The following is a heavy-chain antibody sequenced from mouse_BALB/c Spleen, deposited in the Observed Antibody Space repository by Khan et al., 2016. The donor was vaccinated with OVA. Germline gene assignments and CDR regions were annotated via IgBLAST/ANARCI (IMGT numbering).Heavy chain of an antibody. CDR3: AKLNSGNRNYFDY. CDR1: GYTFSSYW. Sequence: VRLQQSGADLMKPGASVKISCKVAGYTFSSYWIEWIKQRPGHGLEWIGEILPGSGSTNCNEKFKGKATFTADTSSNTAYMQLSSLNSEDSAVYYCAKLNSGNRNYFDYWGQGTTLTVSS. V-gene: IGHV1-9*01. CDR2: ILPGSGST. D-gene: IGHD1-1*01. J-gene: IGHJ2*01.